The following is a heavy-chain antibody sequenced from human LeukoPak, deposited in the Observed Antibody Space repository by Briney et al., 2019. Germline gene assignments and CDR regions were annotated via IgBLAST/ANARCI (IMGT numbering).Heavy chain of an antibody. CDR2: IIPIFGTA. J-gene: IGHJ4*02. CDR3: ARDLLVATRPLHY. Sequence: GASVKVSCKASGGTFISYAISWVRQAPGQGLEWMGGIIPIFGTANYAQKFQGRVTITADESTSTAYMELSSLRSEDTAVYYCARDLLVATRPLHYWGQGTLVTVSS. CDR1: GGTFISYA. D-gene: IGHD5-12*01. V-gene: IGHV1-69*13.